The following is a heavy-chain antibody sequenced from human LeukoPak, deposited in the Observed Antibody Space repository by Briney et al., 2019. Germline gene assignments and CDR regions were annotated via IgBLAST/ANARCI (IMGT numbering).Heavy chain of an antibody. J-gene: IGHJ4*02. CDR3: ARSMAGTFDY. V-gene: IGHV4-38-2*02. D-gene: IGHD6-19*01. Sequence: SETLSLTCTVSSYSIRSGYYWGWTRQPPGKGLEWIGSIYHSGSTYDNPSLKSRVTISVDTSKNQFSLKLSSVTAADTAVYYCARSMAGTFDYWGQGTLVTVSS. CDR2: IYHSGST. CDR1: SYSIRSGYY.